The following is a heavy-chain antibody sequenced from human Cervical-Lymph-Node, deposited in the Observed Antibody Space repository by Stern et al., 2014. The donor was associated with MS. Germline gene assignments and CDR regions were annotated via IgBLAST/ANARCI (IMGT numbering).Heavy chain of an antibody. CDR1: GYTFTDYY. V-gene: IGHV1-2*06. Sequence: VQLVESAAEAKKPGASVKVSCKSFGYTFTDYYFHWVRQAPGQGLAWMGRSSPKKGDSISAPKFQGRVIMTRDTSIRTLYLELNRLRPDDTAAYYCARGLGATAFDFWGQGTLVTVSS. CDR3: ARGLGATAFDF. J-gene: IGHJ4*02. D-gene: IGHD1-26*01. CDR2: SSPKKGDS.